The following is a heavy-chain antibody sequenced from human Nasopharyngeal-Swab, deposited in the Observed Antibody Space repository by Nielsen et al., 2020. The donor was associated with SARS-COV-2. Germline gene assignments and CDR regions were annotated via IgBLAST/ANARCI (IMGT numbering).Heavy chain of an antibody. V-gene: IGHV4-59*12. Sequence: SETLSLTCTVSGGSISSYYWSWIRQPPGKGLEWIGCVASSGSTNYKPSLKSRVTISVETSKNQFSLNLSSVTAADTAVYYCGRGACSITTCYENVDVWGQGTTVTVSS. D-gene: IGHD2-2*01. J-gene: IGHJ6*02. CDR2: VASSGST. CDR3: GRGACSITTCYENVDV. CDR1: GGSISSYY.